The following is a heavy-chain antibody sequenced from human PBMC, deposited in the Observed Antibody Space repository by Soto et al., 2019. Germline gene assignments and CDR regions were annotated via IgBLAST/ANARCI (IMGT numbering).Heavy chain of an antibody. CDR1: GFTFISYT. CDR3: VRDLSAYNWFDL. CDR2: ISGSRSYI. Sequence: EGQVVESGGDLVQPGDSLTISCAASGFTFISYTMNWVRQAPGKGLEWVSSISGSRSYIYYADSVKGRFTISRDNAKTSLFLQMNSLRVEDTAIYYCVRDLSAYNWFDLWGPGTQVIVSS. J-gene: IGHJ5*02. V-gene: IGHV3-21*02.